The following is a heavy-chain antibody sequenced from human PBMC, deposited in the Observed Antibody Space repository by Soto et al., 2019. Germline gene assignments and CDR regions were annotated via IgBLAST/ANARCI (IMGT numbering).Heavy chain of an antibody. CDR1: GFTFSSYV. J-gene: IGHJ4*02. CDR3: VKASGESYPWSRVFDS. D-gene: IGHD1-26*01. CDR2: ISGSGGTT. Sequence: EVQLLESGGGLVQPGGSLRLSCAASGFTFSSYVMTWVRQAPGKGLEWVSAISGSGGTTYYADSVKGRFTISRDNPENTLYLQMNTLRAEDTAKYYCVKASGESYPWSRVFDSWGQGTRVTVSS. V-gene: IGHV3-23*01.